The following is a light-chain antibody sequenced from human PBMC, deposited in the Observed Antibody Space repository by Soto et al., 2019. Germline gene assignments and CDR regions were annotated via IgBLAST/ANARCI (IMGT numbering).Light chain of an antibody. CDR1: NIGSES. CDR2: YDS. Sequence: SSELSQPPSVSVAPGKTARITCGGNNIGSESVHWYQQKPGQAPVLVIYYDSDRPSGIPERFSGSNSGNTATLTISRVEAGDEADYYCQVWDSSSDHYVFGTGTKVTVL. CDR3: QVWDSSSDHYV. J-gene: IGLJ1*01. V-gene: IGLV3-21*04.